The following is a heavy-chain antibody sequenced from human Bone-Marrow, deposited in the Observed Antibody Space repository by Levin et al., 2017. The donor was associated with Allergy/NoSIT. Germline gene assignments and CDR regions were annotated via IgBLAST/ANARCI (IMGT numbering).Heavy chain of an antibody. CDR1: GYSFANYD. CDR3: ATAYYYNSRGYFDGPYFDY. Sequence: GESLKISCKASGYSFANYDVHWVRQAPGQGLEWMGMINPSGDTTSYPQKFRDRVTMTRHTSTSTVYMELSSLRSEDTAVYYCATAYYYNSRGYFDGPYFDYWGQGTLVIVSS. V-gene: IGHV1-46*01. CDR2: INPSGDTT. D-gene: IGHD3-22*01. J-gene: IGHJ4*02.